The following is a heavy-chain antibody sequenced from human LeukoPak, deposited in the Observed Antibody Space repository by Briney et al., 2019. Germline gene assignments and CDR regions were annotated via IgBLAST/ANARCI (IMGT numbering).Heavy chain of an antibody. D-gene: IGHD6-13*01. Sequence: SETLSLTCTVSGGSMSDYYWSFIRQSAGTGLEWLGRIHTSGTTNYNPSLKSRVTISVAPSKNQFSLKLRSVTAPDTAVYYCARDRGNYFDYWGQGTLVTVSS. V-gene: IGHV4-4*07. CDR1: GGSMSDYY. CDR3: ARDRGNYFDY. J-gene: IGHJ4*02. CDR2: IHTSGTT.